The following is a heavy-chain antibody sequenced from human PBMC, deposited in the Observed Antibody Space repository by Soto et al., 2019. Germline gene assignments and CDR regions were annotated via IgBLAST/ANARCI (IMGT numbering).Heavy chain of an antibody. Sequence: QVQLQESGPGLVKPSQTLSLTCTVSGGSISSGGYYWSWIRQHPGKGREWIGYIYYSGSTYYNPSLKSRVTISVDTSKNQFSLKLSSVTAADTAVYYCATGSGSYYKGYYYYGMDVWGQGTTVTVSS. D-gene: IGHD3-10*01. CDR3: ATGSGSYYKGYYYYGMDV. CDR2: IYYSGST. V-gene: IGHV4-31*03. J-gene: IGHJ6*02. CDR1: GGSISSGGYY.